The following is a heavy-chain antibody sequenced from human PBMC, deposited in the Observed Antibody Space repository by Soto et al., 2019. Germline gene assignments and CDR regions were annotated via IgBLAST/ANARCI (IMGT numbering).Heavy chain of an antibody. CDR1: GFTFSSYA. D-gene: IGHD3-10*01. Sequence: GGSLRLSCAASGFTFSSYAMHWVRQAPGKGLEWVAVISYDGSNKYYADSVKGRFTISRDNSKNTLYLQMNSLRAEDTAVYYCARCMYYYGSGSSYGMDVWGQGTTVTVSS. J-gene: IGHJ6*02. CDR2: ISYDGSNK. CDR3: ARCMYYYGSGSSYGMDV. V-gene: IGHV3-30-3*01.